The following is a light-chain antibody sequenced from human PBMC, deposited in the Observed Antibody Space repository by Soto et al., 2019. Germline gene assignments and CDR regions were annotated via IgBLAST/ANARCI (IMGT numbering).Light chain of an antibody. V-gene: IGKV1-33*01. CDR3: QQFDDLPLT. J-gene: IGKJ4*01. CDR2: DAS. Sequence: DIQMTQSPSSLSASVGDRVTITCQASHDIKKYLNWYQQKAHKVPKHQIHDASTLATGVPSRFTASGSGTDFTLTINSLQPEDVATYYCQQFDDLPLTFGGGTKVDIK. CDR1: HDIKKY.